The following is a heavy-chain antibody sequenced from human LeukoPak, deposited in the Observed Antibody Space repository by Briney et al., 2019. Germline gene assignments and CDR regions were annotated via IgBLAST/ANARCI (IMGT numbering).Heavy chain of an antibody. CDR3: ARERHTPRGYYFDY. V-gene: IGHV3-15*07. CDR1: GFTFSNAW. J-gene: IGHJ4*02. D-gene: IGHD2-2*02. Sequence: PGGSLRLSCAASGFTFSNAWMNWVRQAPGKGLEWVGRIKSKTDGGTTDYAAPVKGRFTISRDDSKNTLYLQMNSLRAEDTAVYYCARERHTPRGYYFDYWGQGTLVTVSS. CDR2: IKSKTDGGTT.